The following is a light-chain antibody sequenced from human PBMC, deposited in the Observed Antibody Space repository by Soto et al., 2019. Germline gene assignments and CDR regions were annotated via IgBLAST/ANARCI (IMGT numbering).Light chain of an antibody. CDR2: DAS. CDR3: QPYTSYWFT. Sequence: DIQMTQSPSTLSASVGDRVTITCRASQSISSWLAWYQQKPGKAPKLLIYDASSLESGVPSRFSGSGSGTEFTLTISSLQPDDFATYSCQPYTSYWFTFGPGTKVDIK. CDR1: QSISSW. V-gene: IGKV1-5*01. J-gene: IGKJ3*01.